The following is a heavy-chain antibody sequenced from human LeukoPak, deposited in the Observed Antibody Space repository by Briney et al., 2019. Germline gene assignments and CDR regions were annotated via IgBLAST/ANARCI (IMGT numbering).Heavy chain of an antibody. CDR1: GGAFSGYY. Sequence: PSETLSLTCAVYGGAFSGYYWSWIRQPPGKGLEGIGEMNHSGSTNYNPSLKSRVTISVDTSKNQFSLKLGSVTAADTAVYYCARGCRYYDILTGYHCYYHYYGMDVWRKGTTVSVSS. V-gene: IGHV4-34*01. D-gene: IGHD3-9*01. J-gene: IGHJ6*04. CDR2: MNHSGST. CDR3: ARGCRYYDILTGYHCYYHYYGMDV.